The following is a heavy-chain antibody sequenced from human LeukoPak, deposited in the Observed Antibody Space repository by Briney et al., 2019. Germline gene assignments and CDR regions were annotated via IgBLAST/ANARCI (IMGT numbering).Heavy chain of an antibody. CDR1: GFTFSNYA. CDR3: AKRRLGYYFDY. J-gene: IGHJ4*02. V-gene: IGHV3-23*01. CDR2: IGGSVGST. D-gene: IGHD3-16*01. Sequence: PGGSLRLSCAASGFTFSNYAMSCVRQAPGKGLEWVSVIGGSVGSTYYADSVKGRFTISRDKSKSTVYLQMKSLRAEDTAVYYCAKRRLGYYFDYWGQGTLVTVSS.